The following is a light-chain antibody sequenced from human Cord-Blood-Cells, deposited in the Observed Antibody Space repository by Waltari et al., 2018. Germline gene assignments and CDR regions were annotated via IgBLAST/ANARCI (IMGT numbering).Light chain of an antibody. J-gene: IGLJ3*02. Sequence: SYGLTQPSSVSVSPGQTARITCSGDVLAKKYARWFQQKPGQAPVLVIYKDSERPSGIPERFSGSSSGTTVTFTISGAQVEDEADYYCYSAADNNLVFGGGTKLTVL. CDR3: YSAADNNLV. CDR2: KDS. V-gene: IGLV3-27*01. CDR1: VLAKKY.